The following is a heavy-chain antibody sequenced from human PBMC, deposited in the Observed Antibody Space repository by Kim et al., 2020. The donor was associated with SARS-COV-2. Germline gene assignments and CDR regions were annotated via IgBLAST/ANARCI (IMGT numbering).Heavy chain of an antibody. CDR1: GDSVSSNSAA. V-gene: IGHV6-1*01. D-gene: IGHD6-13*01. CDR3: ARDSTYPKYSSSFSGVVGYFDY. J-gene: IGHJ4*02. Sequence: SQTLSLTCAISGDSVSSNSAAWNWIRQSPSRGLEWLGRTYYRSKWYNDYAVSVKSRITINPDTSKNQFSLQLNSVTPEDTAVYYCARDSTYPKYSSSFSGVVGYFDYWGQGTLVTVSS. CDR2: TYYRSKWYN.